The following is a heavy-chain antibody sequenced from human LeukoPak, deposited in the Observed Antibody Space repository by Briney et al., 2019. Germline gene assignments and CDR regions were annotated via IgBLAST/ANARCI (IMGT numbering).Heavy chain of an antibody. J-gene: IGHJ4*02. CDR1: GGSFSGYY. CDR3: GGGQYSASDY. D-gene: IGHD5-18*01. Sequence: SETLSLTCAVYGGSFSGYYWSWIRQPPGKGLEWIGEINHSGSTNYNPSLKSRVTLSVDTSKNQFSLKVNSVTAADTAVYFCGGGQYSASDYWGQGALVTVSS. V-gene: IGHV4-34*01. CDR2: INHSGST.